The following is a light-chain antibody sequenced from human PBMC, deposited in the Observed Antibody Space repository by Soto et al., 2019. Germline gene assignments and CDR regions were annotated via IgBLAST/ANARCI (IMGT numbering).Light chain of an antibody. CDR3: QQAINSLPRP. Sequence: DIQMTQSPSTLSASVGDSVTITCRASQRISGWVAWLQQRPGKAPKLLIYAASSLQSGVPSRFSGSGSGTDFTLTISSLQPEYFACYDGQQAINSLPRPFGQET. CDR1: QRISGW. J-gene: IGKJ1*01. V-gene: IGKV1-12*01. CDR2: AAS.